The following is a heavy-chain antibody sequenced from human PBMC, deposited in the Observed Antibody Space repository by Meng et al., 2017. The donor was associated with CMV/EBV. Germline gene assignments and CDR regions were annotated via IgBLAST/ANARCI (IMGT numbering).Heavy chain of an antibody. CDR3: AKDSVRGITIFGVVNLGGWFDP. Sequence: GESLKISCAASGFTFSSYGMHWVRQAPGKGLEWVAFIRYDGSNKYYADSVKGRFTISRDNSKNTLYLQMNSLRAEDTAVYYCAKDSVRGITIFGVVNLGGWFDPWGQGTLGT. J-gene: IGHJ5*02. CDR1: GFTFSSYG. CDR2: IRYDGSNK. D-gene: IGHD3-3*01. V-gene: IGHV3-30*02.